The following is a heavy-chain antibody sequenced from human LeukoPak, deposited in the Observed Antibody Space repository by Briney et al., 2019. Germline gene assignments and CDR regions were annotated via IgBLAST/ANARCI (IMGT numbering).Heavy chain of an antibody. CDR3: ARDYYYAVDV. J-gene: IGHJ6*02. Sequence: GGSLRLSCAASGFTFNTYWLHWVRQAPGEGLLWVSRIKSDGSTDYADSVKGRFTISRDNAKSTVSLQMNSLRPEDTAVYYCARDYYYAVDVWGQGTTVTVSS. V-gene: IGHV3-74*01. CDR2: IKSDGST. CDR1: GFTFNTYW.